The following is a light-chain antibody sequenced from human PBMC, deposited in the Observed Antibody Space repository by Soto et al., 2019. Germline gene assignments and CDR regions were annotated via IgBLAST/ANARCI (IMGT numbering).Light chain of an antibody. CDR2: EVS. CDR3: QQYNGYPWT. V-gene: IGKV1-5*01. J-gene: IGKJ1*01. Sequence: DIQMNHSPSTLSASGGEGVTITCRASQSIDSWLAWYQQKPGRAPKLLLYEVSSLQSGVPPRFSGSGSGTEFTLTITSLQPGDFATYYCQQYNGYPWTFGQGTKVDI. CDR1: QSIDSW.